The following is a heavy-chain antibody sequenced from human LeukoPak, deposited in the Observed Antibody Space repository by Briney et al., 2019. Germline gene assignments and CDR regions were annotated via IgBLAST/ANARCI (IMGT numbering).Heavy chain of an antibody. V-gene: IGHV4-59*01. CDR2: IYHSGTT. Sequence: SSETLSLTCTVSGGSIRNYYWSWIRQPPGKGLEGLGYIYHSGTTNYNPSLKSRVTISVDTSQDQFSLRLNSLTAADTAVYYCARHEDISQWLEFDYWGQGTLVTVSS. CDR1: GGSIRNYY. D-gene: IGHD6-19*01. CDR3: ARHEDISQWLEFDY. J-gene: IGHJ4*02.